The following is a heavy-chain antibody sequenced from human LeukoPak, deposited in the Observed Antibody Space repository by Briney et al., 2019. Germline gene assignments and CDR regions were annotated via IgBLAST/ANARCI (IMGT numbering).Heavy chain of an antibody. V-gene: IGHV3-9*03. CDR1: AFTFSSYT. CDR2: ISWNSGSI. D-gene: IGHD5-18*01. Sequence: GGSLRLSCAASAFTFSSYTMNWVRQAPGKGLEWVSGISWNSGSIVYADSVKGRFTISRDNAKNSLYLQMNSLRAEDMALYYCAKGPDTAMVLYYFDYWGQGTLVTVSS. CDR3: AKGPDTAMVLYYFDY. J-gene: IGHJ4*02.